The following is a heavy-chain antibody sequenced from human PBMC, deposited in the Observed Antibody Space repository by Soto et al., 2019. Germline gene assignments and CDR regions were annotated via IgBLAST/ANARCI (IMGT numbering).Heavy chain of an antibody. CDR2: INHLETT. CDR1: GGCSTFGSYS. D-gene: IGHD1-26*01. Sequence: SETLYRTCTVFGGCSTFGSYSWSWIRQTPGKGLEWIGYINHLETTFYNPSFESRLTLSIDRAKNQFSLKLHSMSAADRAVYFYARGGGSDSFDYWGQGILVTVSS. J-gene: IGHJ4*02. CDR3: ARGGGSDSFDY. V-gene: IGHV4-30-2*01.